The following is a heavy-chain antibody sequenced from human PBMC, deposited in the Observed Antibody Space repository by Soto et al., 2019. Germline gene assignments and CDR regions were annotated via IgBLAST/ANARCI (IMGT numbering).Heavy chain of an antibody. CDR1: GFTFSTYS. CDR2: MSSDGSSE. Sequence: GGSLRLSCAASGFTFSTYSMYWVRQAPGKGPEWVSFMSSDGSSERYEDSVKGRFIISRDNSKNTLYLQMTSLRIEDTAVYYCARRRGDGYFEYWGQGAPVTVSS. V-gene: IGHV3-30*04. CDR3: ARRRGDGYFEY. J-gene: IGHJ4*02. D-gene: IGHD2-8*01.